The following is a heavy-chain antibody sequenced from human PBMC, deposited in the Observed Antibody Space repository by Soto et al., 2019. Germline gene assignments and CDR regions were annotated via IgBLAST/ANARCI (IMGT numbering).Heavy chain of an antibody. D-gene: IGHD2-8*02. CDR2: SYSSGTT. V-gene: IGHV4-4*07. CDR1: GGSISSYY. Sequence: SETLSLTCTVSGGSISSYYWNWIRQPAGKGLEWIGRSYSSGTTNYNPSLKRRVTMSVDTSKNQVSLKLNSVTAADTAVYYFALIGYRTTYTGGHFLFDSWGQGTLVTVSS. CDR3: ALIGYRTTYTGGHFLFDS. J-gene: IGHJ5*01.